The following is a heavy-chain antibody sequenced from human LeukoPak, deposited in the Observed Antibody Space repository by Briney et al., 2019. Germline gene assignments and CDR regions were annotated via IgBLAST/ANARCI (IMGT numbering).Heavy chain of an antibody. CDR2: IYPADSDT. J-gene: IGHJ3*02. D-gene: IGHD5-18*01. V-gene: IGHV5-51*01. CDR1: GYSFTTYW. Sequence: GESLKISCKGSGYSFTTYWIGWVRQMPGKGLEWMGIIYPADSDTTYSPSFQGQVTISADKSISTAYLHWSSLKASDTAMYYCARRIQLGLTSFDIWGQGTMVTVSS. CDR3: ARRIQLGLTSFDI.